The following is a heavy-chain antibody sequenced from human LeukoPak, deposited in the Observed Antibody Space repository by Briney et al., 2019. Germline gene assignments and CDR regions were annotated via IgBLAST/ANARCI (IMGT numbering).Heavy chain of an antibody. J-gene: IGHJ4*02. CDR1: GFTFSSYA. D-gene: IGHD4-17*01. V-gene: IGHV3-23*01. CDR2: ISGSGGST. CDR3: AKELKRIIHYTVNNDY. Sequence: GGSLRLSCAASGFTFSSYAMSWVCQAPGKGLEWVSAISGSGGSTYYADSVKGRFTISRDNSKNTLYLQMNSLRAEDTAVYYCAKELKRIIHYTVNNDYWGQGTLVTVSS.